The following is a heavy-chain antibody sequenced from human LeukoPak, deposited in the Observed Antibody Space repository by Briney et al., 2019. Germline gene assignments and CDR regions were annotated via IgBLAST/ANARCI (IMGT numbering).Heavy chain of an antibody. CDR3: TTGENHYGSGSYYNNGY. Sequence: PGGSLRLSCAASGFTFSNAWMNWVRQAPGKGLEWVGRIKSKTDGGTTDYAAPVEGRFTISRDDSKNTLYLQMNSLKTEDTAVYYCTTGENHYGSGSYYNNGYWGQGTLVTVSS. D-gene: IGHD3-10*01. CDR2: IKSKTDGGTT. J-gene: IGHJ4*02. CDR1: GFTFSNAW. V-gene: IGHV3-15*07.